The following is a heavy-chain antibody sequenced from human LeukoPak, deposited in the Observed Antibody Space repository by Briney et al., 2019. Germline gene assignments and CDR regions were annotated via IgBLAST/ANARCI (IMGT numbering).Heavy chain of an antibody. V-gene: IGHV1-58*01. CDR2: IVVGSGNT. CDR1: GFTFTSSA. Sequence: ASVKVSCKASGFTFTSSAVQWVRQARGQRLEWIGWIVVGSGNTNFAQKFQGRVTITRDMSTSTAYMELSSLRSEDTAVYYCAAQSGTYDAFDIWGQGTMVTVSS. J-gene: IGHJ3*02. D-gene: IGHD1-26*01. CDR3: AAQSGTYDAFDI.